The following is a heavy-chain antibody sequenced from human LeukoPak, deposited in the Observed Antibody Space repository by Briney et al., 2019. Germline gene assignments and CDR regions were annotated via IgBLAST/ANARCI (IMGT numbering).Heavy chain of an antibody. J-gene: IGHJ6*02. D-gene: IGHD6-13*01. Sequence: PGGSLRLSCAASGFTVSSNYMSWVRQAPGKGLEWASVIYSGGSTYYADSVKGRFTISRDNSKNTLYLQMNSLRAEDTAVYYCARDGIAAAGYYYGMDVWGQGTTVTVSS. CDR1: GFTVSSNY. CDR2: IYSGGST. CDR3: ARDGIAAAGYYYGMDV. V-gene: IGHV3-53*01.